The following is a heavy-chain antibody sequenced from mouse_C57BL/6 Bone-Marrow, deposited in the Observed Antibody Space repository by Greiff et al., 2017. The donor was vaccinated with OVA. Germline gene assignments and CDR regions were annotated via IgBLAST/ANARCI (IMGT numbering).Heavy chain of an antibody. CDR1: GFTFSDYY. V-gene: IGHV5-16*01. D-gene: IGHD1-1*01. J-gene: IGHJ1*03. CDR2: INYDGSST. CDR3: ARDSPSYYGSSYWYFDV. Sequence: DVKLVESEGGLVQPGSSMKLSCTASGFTFSDYYMAWVRQVPEKGLEWVANINYDGSSTYYLDSLKSRFIISRDNAKDILYLQMSSLKSEDTATYYCARDSPSYYGSSYWYFDVWGTGTTVTVSS.